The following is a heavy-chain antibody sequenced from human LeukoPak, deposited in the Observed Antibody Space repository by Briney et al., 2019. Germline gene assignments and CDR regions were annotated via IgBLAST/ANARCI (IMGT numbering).Heavy chain of an antibody. D-gene: IGHD3-22*01. V-gene: IGHV1-69*05. J-gene: IGHJ4*02. CDR3: ARGPTYYYDSSGYYFDY. CDR2: IIPIFGTA. Sequence: AASVKVSCKASGGTFSSYAISWVRQAPGQGLEWMGGIIPIFGTANYAQKFQGRVTITTDESTSTAYMELSSLRSEDTAVYYCARGPTYYYDSSGYYFDYWGQGTLVTVSS. CDR1: GGTFSSYA.